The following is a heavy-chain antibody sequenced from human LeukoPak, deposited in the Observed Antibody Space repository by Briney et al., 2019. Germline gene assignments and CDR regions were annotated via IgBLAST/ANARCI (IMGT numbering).Heavy chain of an antibody. CDR3: ARDSEDYDSSGYGGYYFDY. CDR2: IYTTGST. J-gene: IGHJ4*02. Sequence: SETLSLTCTVSGGSISNYYWSWIRQPAGKGLEWIGRIYTTGSTNYNPSLKSRLTMSVDTSKNQFSLNLSSVTAADTAVYYSARDSEDYDSSGYGGYYFDYWGQGTLVTVSS. V-gene: IGHV4-4*07. D-gene: IGHD3-22*01. CDR1: GGSISNYY.